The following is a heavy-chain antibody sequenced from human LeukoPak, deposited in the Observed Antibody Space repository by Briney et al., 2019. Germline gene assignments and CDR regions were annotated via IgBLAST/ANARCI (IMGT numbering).Heavy chain of an antibody. CDR2: INHSGST. Sequence: SETLSLTCAVYGGSFSGYYWSWIRQPPGKGLEWIGEINHSGSTNYNPSLKSRVTISVDTSKNQFSLKLSSVAAADTAVYYCAREVDYGDYEAFDIWGQGTMVTVSS. CDR3: AREVDYGDYEAFDI. J-gene: IGHJ3*02. CDR1: GGSFSGYY. D-gene: IGHD4-17*01. V-gene: IGHV4-34*01.